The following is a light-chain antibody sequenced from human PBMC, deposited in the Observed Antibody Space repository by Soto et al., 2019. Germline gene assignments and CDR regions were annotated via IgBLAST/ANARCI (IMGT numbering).Light chain of an antibody. CDR2: GAS. Sequence: EIVMTQSPATLSVSPGERATLSCRASQSVSANLAWYQQKPGQAPRLLISGASTRATGIPARFSGSGSGTEFTLTISSLQSEDFAVYYCQQYGSSPCTFGQGTKLEIK. J-gene: IGKJ2*02. CDR1: QSVSAN. CDR3: QQYGSSPCT. V-gene: IGKV3-15*01.